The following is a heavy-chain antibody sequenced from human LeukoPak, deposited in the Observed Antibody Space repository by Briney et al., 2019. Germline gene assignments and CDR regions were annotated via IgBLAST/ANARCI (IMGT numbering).Heavy chain of an antibody. D-gene: IGHD6-25*01. CDR2: FNPEDGET. J-gene: IGHJ4*02. CDR1: GYTLTELS. V-gene: IGHV1-24*01. Sequence: ASVKVSCKVSGYTLTELSMHWVRQAPGKGLEWMGGFNPEDGETIYAQKFQGRVTMTEDTFTDTAYMELSSLRSEDTAVYYCATSEWPEAATFDYWGQGTLVTVSS. CDR3: ATSEWPEAATFDY.